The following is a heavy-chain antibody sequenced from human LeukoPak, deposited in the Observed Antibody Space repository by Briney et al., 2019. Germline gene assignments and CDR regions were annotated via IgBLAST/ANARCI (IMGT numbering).Heavy chain of an antibody. CDR1: GYTFTGYY. V-gene: IGHV1-2*02. CDR3: ARGPLKYGSGVDY. Sequence: ASVKVSCKASGYTFTGYYMHWVGQAPGQGLEWMGWINPNSGGTNYAQKFQGRVTMTRDTSISTAYMELSRLRSDDTAVYYCARGPLKYGSGVDYWGQGTLVTVSS. CDR2: INPNSGGT. J-gene: IGHJ4*02. D-gene: IGHD3-10*01.